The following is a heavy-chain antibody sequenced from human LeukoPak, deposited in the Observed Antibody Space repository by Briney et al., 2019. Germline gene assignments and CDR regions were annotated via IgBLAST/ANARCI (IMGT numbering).Heavy chain of an antibody. CDR3: AKDRDSYDSSGYYYESAEYFQH. CDR2: ISGSGGST. V-gene: IGHV3-23*01. Sequence: GGSLRLSCAASGFTFSSYAMSWVRQAPGKGLEWVSIISGSGGSTYYADSVKGRFTISRDNSKNTLYLHMNSLRAEDTAVYYCAKDRDSYDSSGYYYESAEYFQHWGQGTLVTVSS. D-gene: IGHD3-22*01. J-gene: IGHJ1*01. CDR1: GFTFSSYA.